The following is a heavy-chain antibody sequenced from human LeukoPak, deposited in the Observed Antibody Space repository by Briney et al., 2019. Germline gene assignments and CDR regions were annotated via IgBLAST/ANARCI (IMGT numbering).Heavy chain of an antibody. Sequence: GGSLRLSCVVSGLTSRNYGMYWVRQAPGKGLEWVALIWYDGSNKYYADSVKGRFTISRDNPKNTLYLQMNSLRAEDTAVYYCASWRGSGNYGGYFDYWGQGILVTVSS. CDR1: GLTSRNYG. D-gene: IGHD3-10*01. J-gene: IGHJ4*02. CDR2: IWYDGSNK. CDR3: ASWRGSGNYGGYFDY. V-gene: IGHV3-33*01.